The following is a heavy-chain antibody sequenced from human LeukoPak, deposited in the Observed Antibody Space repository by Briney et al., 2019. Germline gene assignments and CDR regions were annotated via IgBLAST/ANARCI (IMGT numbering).Heavy chain of an antibody. D-gene: IGHD3-10*01. Sequence: SSVKVSCKASGGTFSSYAISWVRQAPGQGLECMGRIIPIFGTANYAQKFQGRVTITTDESTSTAYMELSSLRSEDTAVYYCARETLYGSVSQSGYWGQGTLVTVSS. CDR2: IIPIFGTA. CDR1: GGTFSSYA. V-gene: IGHV1-69*05. J-gene: IGHJ4*02. CDR3: ARETLYGSVSQSGY.